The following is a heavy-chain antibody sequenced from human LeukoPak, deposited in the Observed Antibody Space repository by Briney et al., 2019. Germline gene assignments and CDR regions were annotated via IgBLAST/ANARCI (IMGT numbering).Heavy chain of an antibody. Sequence: GGSLRLSCAASGFTFSSYVMHWVRQAPGKGLEWAAIISYDGSNEYYADSVKGRSTISRDNSKNTLYLQMNSLRAEDTAVYYCARARSSYGYGDAFDIWGQGTMVTVSS. CDR2: ISYDGSNE. CDR1: GFTFSSYV. V-gene: IGHV3-30*04. J-gene: IGHJ3*02. CDR3: ARARSSYGYGDAFDI. D-gene: IGHD5-18*01.